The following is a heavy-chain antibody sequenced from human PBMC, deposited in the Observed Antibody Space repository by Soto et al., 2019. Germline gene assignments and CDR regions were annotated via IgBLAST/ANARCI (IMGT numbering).Heavy chain of an antibody. D-gene: IGHD3-10*01. CDR1: GYTFPGSY. CDR3: ARAMSDGSGSYYYYYYGMDV. J-gene: IGHJ6*02. Sequence: QVQLVQSGAEVKKPGASVKVSCKASGYTFPGSYMPWVRQAPGQGLEWMGWINPNSGGTNYAQKFQGWVTMTRDTSIRTAYMELSRLRSDDTAVYYCARAMSDGSGSYYYYYYGMDVWGQGTTVTVSS. V-gene: IGHV1-2*04. CDR2: INPNSGGT.